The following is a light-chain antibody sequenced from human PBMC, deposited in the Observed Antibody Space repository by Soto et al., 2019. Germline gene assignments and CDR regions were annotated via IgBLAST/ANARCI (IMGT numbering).Light chain of an antibody. CDR3: ASYTRVDSWV. CDR1: SSDVGAYDR. CDR2: EVT. J-gene: IGLJ3*02. Sequence: QSALTQPASVSGSPGQSISISCTGTSSDVGAYDRVSWYQHHPGKAPKLLIYEVTNRPSGVSTRFSGSKSANTASLTISGLQPEDEASYYYASYTRVDSWVFGGGTKLTVL. V-gene: IGLV2-14*01.